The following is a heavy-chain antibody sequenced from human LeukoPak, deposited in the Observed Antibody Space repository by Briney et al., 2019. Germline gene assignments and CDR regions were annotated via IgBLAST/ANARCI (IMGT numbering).Heavy chain of an antibody. CDR3: AKDSATSSSSGDYYYYYMDV. CDR2: ISWDGGST. CDR1: GFTFDDYA. J-gene: IGHJ6*03. D-gene: IGHD6-6*01. V-gene: IGHV3-43D*03. Sequence: PGGSLRLSCAASGFTFDDYAMHWVRQAPGKGLEWVSLISWDGGSTYYADSVKGRFTISRDNSKNSLYLQMNSLRAEDTALYYCAKDSATSSSSGDYYYYYMDVWGKGTTVTVSS.